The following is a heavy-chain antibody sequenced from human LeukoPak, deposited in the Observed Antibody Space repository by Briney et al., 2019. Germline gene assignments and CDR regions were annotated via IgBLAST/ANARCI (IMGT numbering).Heavy chain of an antibody. V-gene: IGHV4-34*01. CDR3: AGNIAARLDY. CDR1: GGSFSGYY. CDR2: IDHSGST. D-gene: IGHD6-6*01. J-gene: IGHJ4*02. Sequence: LETLSLTCAVYGGSFSGYYWSWIRQPPGKGLEWIGEIDHSGSTNYNPSLKSRVTISVDTSKNQFSLKLSSVTAADTAVYYCAGNIAARLDYWGQGTLVTVSS.